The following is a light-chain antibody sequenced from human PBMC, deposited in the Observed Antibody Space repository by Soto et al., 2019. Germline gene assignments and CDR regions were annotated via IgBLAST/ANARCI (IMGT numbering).Light chain of an antibody. CDR3: QQRSNWPSLT. Sequence: EIVLTQSPATLSSSPGETATLSCRASQYVGTRLAWYQHKPGQAPRLLIYYTSNRATGIPARFSGSGSGTDFTLTINSLAPEDFAVYYCQQRSNWPSLTFGGGTKVDI. CDR1: QYVGTR. CDR2: YTS. V-gene: IGKV3-11*01. J-gene: IGKJ4*01.